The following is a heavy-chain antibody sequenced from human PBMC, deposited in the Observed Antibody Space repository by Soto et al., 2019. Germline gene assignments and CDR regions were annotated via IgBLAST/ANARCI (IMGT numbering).Heavy chain of an antibody. Sequence: GSLRLSCAASGFTFSSYAMHWVRQAPGKGLEWVAVISYDGSNKYYADSVKGRFTISRDNSKNTLYLQMNSLRAEDTAVYYCARDDEIESVTIDYWGQGTLVTVS. V-gene: IGHV3-30-3*01. CDR3: ARDDEIESVTIDY. J-gene: IGHJ4*02. CDR2: ISYDGSNK. D-gene: IGHD4-4*01. CDR1: GFTFSSYA.